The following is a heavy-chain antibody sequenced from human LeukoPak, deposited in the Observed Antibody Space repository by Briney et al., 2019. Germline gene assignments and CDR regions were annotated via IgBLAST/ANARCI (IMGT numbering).Heavy chain of an antibody. Sequence: SETLSLTCAAYGGSFSGYYWSWIRQPPGKGLEWIGEINHSGSTNYNPSLKSRVTISVDTSKNQFSLHLNSVTPEDTAVYYCARRLTQYDCFDPWGQGILVTVSS. CDR2: INHSGST. CDR1: GGSFSGYY. CDR3: ARRLTQYDCFDP. V-gene: IGHV4-34*01. J-gene: IGHJ5*02. D-gene: IGHD2-2*01.